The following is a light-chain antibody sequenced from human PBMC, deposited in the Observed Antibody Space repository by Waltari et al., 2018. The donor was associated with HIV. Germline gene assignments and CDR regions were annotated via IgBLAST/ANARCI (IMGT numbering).Light chain of an antibody. CDR2: RNN. CDR1: SSNIGSTY. V-gene: IGLV1-47*01. J-gene: IGLJ3*02. CDR3: AAWDDSLSGWV. Sequence: QSVLTQPPSASGTPGQRVTISCSGSSSNIGSTYVYWYQQLPGTTPKLLIYRNNQRPSGVPDRCSGSNAGTSASLAISGLRSEDEADYYWAAWDDSLSGWVFGGGTKLTVL.